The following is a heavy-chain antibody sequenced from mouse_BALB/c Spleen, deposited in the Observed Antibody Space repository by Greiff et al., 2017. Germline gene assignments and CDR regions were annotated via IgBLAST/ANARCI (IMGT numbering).Heavy chain of an antibody. CDR1: GYSITSGYY. CDR3: ARGRYDDAMDY. D-gene: IGHD2-14*01. V-gene: IGHV3-6*02. CDR2: ISYDGSN. J-gene: IGHJ4*01. Sequence: VQLKESGPGLVKPSQSLSLTCSVTGYSITSGYYWNWIRQFPGNKLEWMGYISYDGSNNYNPSLKNRISITRDTSKNQFFLKLNSVTTEDTATYYCARGRYDDAMDYWGQGTSVTVSS.